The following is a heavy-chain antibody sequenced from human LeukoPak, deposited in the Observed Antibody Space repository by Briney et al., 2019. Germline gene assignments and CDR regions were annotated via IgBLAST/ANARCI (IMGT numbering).Heavy chain of an antibody. V-gene: IGHV1-2*02. CDR1: GYTFTGYY. Sequence: ASVKVSCKASGYTFTGYYMRWVRQAPGQGLEWMGWINPNSGGTNYAQKFQGRVTMTRDTSISTAYMELSRLRSDDTAVHYCAREYAYYYDSSGYYYVDYFDYWGQGTLVTVSS. J-gene: IGHJ4*02. D-gene: IGHD3-22*01. CDR3: AREYAYYYDSSGYYYVDYFDY. CDR2: INPNSGGT.